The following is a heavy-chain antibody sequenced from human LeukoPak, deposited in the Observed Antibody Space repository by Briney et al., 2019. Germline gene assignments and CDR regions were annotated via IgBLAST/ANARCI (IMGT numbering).Heavy chain of an antibody. Sequence: SGGSLRLSCAASGFTFSSYAMTWVRQAPGRGLEWVSGISDSGGGSYYADSVKGRFTISRENSKSMLYLQMNSLRADDTAVYYCARVSSSGNSYYYYYGMDVWGQGTTVTVSS. V-gene: IGHV3-23*01. CDR1: GFTFSSYA. J-gene: IGHJ6*02. CDR2: ISDSGGGS. D-gene: IGHD3-22*01. CDR3: ARVSSSGNSYYYYYGMDV.